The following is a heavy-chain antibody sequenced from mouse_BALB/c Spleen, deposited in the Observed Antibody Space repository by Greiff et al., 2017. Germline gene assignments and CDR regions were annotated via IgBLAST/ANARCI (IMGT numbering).Heavy chain of an antibody. CDR1: GFTFSSYA. J-gene: IGHJ1*01. Sequence: EVQLVESGGGLVKPGGSLKLSCAASGFTFSSYAMSWVRQTPEKRLEWVASISSGGSTYYPDSVKGRFTISRDNARNILYLQMSSLRSEDTAMYYCERGEYYGSSHWYFDVWGAGTTVTVSS. CDR3: ERGEYYGSSHWYFDV. D-gene: IGHD1-1*01. CDR2: ISSGGST. V-gene: IGHV5-6-5*01.